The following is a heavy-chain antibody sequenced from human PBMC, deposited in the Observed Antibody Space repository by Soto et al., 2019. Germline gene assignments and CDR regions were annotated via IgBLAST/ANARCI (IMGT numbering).Heavy chain of an antibody. Sequence: QPSGKGREWIGSXYYSGRTYYNPYLKXXLTISVDTSKNQFSLRLSSVNAADTAVYYGARQVHSSGSGWWAFDMWGQGEMVT. CDR3: ARQVHSSGSGWWAFDM. D-gene: IGHD6-19*01. V-gene: IGHV4-39*01. J-gene: IGHJ3*02. CDR2: XYYSGRT.